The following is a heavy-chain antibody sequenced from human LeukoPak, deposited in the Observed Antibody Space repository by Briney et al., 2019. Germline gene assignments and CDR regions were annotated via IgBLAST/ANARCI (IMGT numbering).Heavy chain of an antibody. CDR2: ISSSGSTI. CDR1: GFTFSDYY. V-gene: IGHV3-11*01. J-gene: IGHJ3*02. D-gene: IGHD2-15*01. CDR3: ARIVVVVAATTVDAFDI. Sequence: PGGSLRLSCAASGFTFSDYYMSWIRQAPGKGLEWVSYISSSGSTIYYADSVKGRFTISRDNAKNSLYLQMNSLRAEDTAVYYCARIVVVVAATTVDAFDIWGQGTMVTVSS.